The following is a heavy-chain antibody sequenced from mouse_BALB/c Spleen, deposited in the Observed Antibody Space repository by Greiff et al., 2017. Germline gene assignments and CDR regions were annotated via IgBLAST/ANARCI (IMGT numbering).Heavy chain of an antibody. Sequence: VQLQQSGAELVKPGASVKLSCKASGYTFTSYYINWVRQRPEQGLEWIGWIFPGDGSTKYNEKFKGKATLTTDKSSSTAYMQLSRLTSEDSAVYFCAKSRSAATRGFACWGQGTLVTVSA. J-gene: IGHJ3*01. CDR2: IFPGDGST. CDR3: AKSRSAATRGFAC. CDR1: GYTFTSYY. V-gene: IGHV1-85*01. D-gene: IGHD1-2*01.